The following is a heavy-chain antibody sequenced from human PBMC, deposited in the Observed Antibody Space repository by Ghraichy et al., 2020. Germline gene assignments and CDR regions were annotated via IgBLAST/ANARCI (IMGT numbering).Heavy chain of an antibody. CDR3: ARDSGYDSYHYGMDV. D-gene: IGHD5-12*01. Sequence: SQTLSLTCTVSGGSISSYYWTWIRQPPGKGLEWIGYIYYSGYTNYNPSLKSRVTISLDTSKIQFSLRLSSVTAADTAVYYCARDSGYDSYHYGMDVWGQGTTVTVSS. V-gene: IGHV4-59*01. CDR1: GGSISSYY. CDR2: IYYSGYT. J-gene: IGHJ6*02.